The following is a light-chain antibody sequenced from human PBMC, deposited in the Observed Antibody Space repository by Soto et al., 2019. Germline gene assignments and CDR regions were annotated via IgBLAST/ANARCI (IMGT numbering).Light chain of an antibody. CDR2: DVS. CDR1: SSDVGGYNY. CDR3: CSYAGSYHVV. Sequence: QSALTQPRSVSGSPGQSVTISCTGTSSDVGGYNYVSWYQQHPGKAPKLMIYDVSERPSGVPDRFSCSKSGNTASLTISGLQAEDEADVYCCSYAGSYHVVFGGGTKLTVL. J-gene: IGLJ2*01. V-gene: IGLV2-11*01.